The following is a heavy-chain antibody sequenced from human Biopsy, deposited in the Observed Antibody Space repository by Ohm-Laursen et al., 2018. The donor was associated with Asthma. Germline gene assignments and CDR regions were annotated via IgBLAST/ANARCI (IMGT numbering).Heavy chain of an antibody. J-gene: IGHJ3*01. CDR2: INAGDGNT. CDR1: GYTFIHFA. V-gene: IGHV1-3*01. D-gene: IGHD3-9*01. CDR3: ARTYYDFLTGQVNDAFAL. Sequence: SSVKVSCKASGYTFIHFAIHWVHQAPGQRLEWMGWINAGDGNTKYSQKFQGRVTITRDTSASTAYMDLRSLRSEDTAMYYCARTYYDFLTGQVNDAFALWGQGTMVTVSS.